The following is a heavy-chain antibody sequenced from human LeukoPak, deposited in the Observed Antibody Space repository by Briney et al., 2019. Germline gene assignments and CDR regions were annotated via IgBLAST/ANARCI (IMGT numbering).Heavy chain of an antibody. CDR3: ARDAPIYTGDRKGFDS. J-gene: IGHJ4*02. D-gene: IGHD7-27*01. V-gene: IGHV1-2*02. Sequence: ASVKVSRKASGYTFTGYYMHWVRQAPGQGLEWMGWINPNSGGTTFEQKFQGRVTMTRATSISTAYMEVSGLRSDDTAVYYCARDAPIYTGDRKGFDSWGQGTLVTVSS. CDR2: INPNSGGT. CDR1: GYTFTGYY.